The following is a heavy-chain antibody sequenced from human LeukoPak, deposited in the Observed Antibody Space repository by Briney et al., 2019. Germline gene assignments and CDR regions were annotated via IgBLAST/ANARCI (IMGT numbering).Heavy chain of an antibody. CDR3: AKDQYDFWSGYYTTYFDY. D-gene: IGHD3-3*01. J-gene: IGHJ4*02. V-gene: IGHV3-23*01. CDR1: GFTFSSYA. CDR2: ISGSGGST. Sequence: PGGSLRLSCAASGFTFSSYAMSWVRQAPGKGLEWVSAISGSGGSTYYADSVKGRFTISRDNSKNTLYLQMNSLRVEDTAVYYCAKDQYDFWSGYYTTYFDYWGQGTLVTVSS.